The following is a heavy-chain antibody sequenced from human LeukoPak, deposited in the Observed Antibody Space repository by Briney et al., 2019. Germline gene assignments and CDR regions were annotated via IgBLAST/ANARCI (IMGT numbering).Heavy chain of an antibody. CDR3: ARDVDTAMGRNGMDV. J-gene: IGHJ6*02. CDR2: ITPIFGTA. V-gene: IGHV1-69*13. D-gene: IGHD5-18*01. CDR1: GGTFSSYA. Sequence: ASVKVSCKASGGTFSSYAISWVRQAPGQGLEWMGGITPIFGTANYAQKFQGRVTITADESTSTAYMEPSSLRSEDTAVYYCARDVDTAMGRNGMDVWGQGTTVTVSS.